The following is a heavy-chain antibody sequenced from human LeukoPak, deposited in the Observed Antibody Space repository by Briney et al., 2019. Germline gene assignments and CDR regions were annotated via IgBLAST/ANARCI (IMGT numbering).Heavy chain of an antibody. CDR2: IQQIGST. CDR1: GGSVSSGDHY. Sequence: AETLSLTCTVSGGSVSSGDHYWSWIRQPPGKGPEYIGNIQQIGSTNYNPSLESRVPISVDTPKNKFSLRLTSVTAADTAVYYCARGRGWGYGVDYWGQGTLATVSS. D-gene: IGHD2-15*01. V-gene: IGHV4-61*08. CDR3: ARGRGWGYGVDY. J-gene: IGHJ4*02.